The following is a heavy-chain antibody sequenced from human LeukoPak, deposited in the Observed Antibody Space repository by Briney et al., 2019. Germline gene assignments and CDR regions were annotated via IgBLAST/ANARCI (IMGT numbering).Heavy chain of an antibody. CDR2: INPNSGGT. D-gene: IGHD6-19*01. V-gene: IGHV1-2*02. CDR3: ASGGERYSSGWYGDY. J-gene: IGHJ4*02. Sequence: WINPNSGGTKYAQKFQGRVTMTRDTSISTAYMELSRLTSDDTAVYYCASGGERYSSGWYGDYWGQGTLVTVSS.